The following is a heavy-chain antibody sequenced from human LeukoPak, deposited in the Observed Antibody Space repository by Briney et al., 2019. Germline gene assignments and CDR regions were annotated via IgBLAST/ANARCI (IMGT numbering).Heavy chain of an antibody. D-gene: IGHD6-13*01. CDR2: IYTSGST. V-gene: IGHV4-4*09. Sequence: PSETLSLTCTVSGGSMSSYYWSWIRQPPGKGLEWIGYIYTSGSTNYNPSLKSRVTISVDSSKNQFSLKLSSVTAADTAVYYCARHLAAAGDYYYYYYMDVWGKGTTVTVSS. CDR1: GGSMSSYY. CDR3: ARHLAAAGDYYYYYYMDV. J-gene: IGHJ6*03.